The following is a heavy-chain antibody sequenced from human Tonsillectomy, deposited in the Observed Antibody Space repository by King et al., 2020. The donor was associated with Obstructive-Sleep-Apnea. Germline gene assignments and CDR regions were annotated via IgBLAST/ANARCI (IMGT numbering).Heavy chain of an antibody. CDR3: LRHVEFFSRGP. D-gene: IGHD1-1*01. CDR1: GFSLSDSA. CDR2: IRSKLKNYAT. Sequence: VQLVESGGDLVQPGGSLKLSCAASGFSLSDSAVNWVRQASGKGLEWVAHIRSKLKNYATAYAASVQGRFIISIVDPKNKADLQMNDLRTEDTAVYYCLRHVEFFSRGPWGQGLLVTVSA. J-gene: IGHJ5*02. V-gene: IGHV3-73*01.